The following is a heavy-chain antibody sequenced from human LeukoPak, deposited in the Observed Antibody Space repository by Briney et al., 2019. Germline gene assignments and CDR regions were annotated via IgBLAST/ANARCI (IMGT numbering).Heavy chain of an antibody. D-gene: IGHD3-9*01. J-gene: IGHJ4*02. Sequence: GVSLRLSCTASGFTFGDYAMSWVRQAPGKGLEWVGFIRSKAYGGTTEYAASVKGRFTISRDDSKSIAYLQMNSLKTEDTAVYYCTRPATVFSYYDILTGYFPGLDYWGQGTLATVSS. CDR2: IRSKAYGGTT. CDR1: GFTFGDYA. V-gene: IGHV3-49*04. CDR3: TRPATVFSYYDILTGYFPGLDY.